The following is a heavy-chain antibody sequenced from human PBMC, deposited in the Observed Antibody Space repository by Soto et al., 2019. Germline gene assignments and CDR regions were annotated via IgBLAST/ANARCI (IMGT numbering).Heavy chain of an antibody. CDR3: ARVYCSGGSCYSIDY. CDR2: IIPILGST. Sequence: GASVKVSCKASGGTFSSYTISWVRQAPGQGLEWMGRIIPILGSTSYAQKFQGRVTMTRDTSTSTVYMELSSLRSEDAAVYYCARVYCSGGSCYSIDYWGQGTLVTVSS. D-gene: IGHD2-15*01. J-gene: IGHJ4*02. CDR1: GGTFSSYT. V-gene: IGHV1-69*08.